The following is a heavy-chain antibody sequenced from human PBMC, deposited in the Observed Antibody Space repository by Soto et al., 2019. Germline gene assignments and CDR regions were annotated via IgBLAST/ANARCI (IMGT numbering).Heavy chain of an antibody. J-gene: IGHJ6*02. CDR2: LNAGFGAT. CDR1: GGTFGRYA. Sequence: QVQLEQSGAEVKKPGSSVKVSCKASGGTFGRYAISWVRRAPGQSLAWMGQLNAGFGATDLAQMFQGRVTITEDQSTTTVYMELSTLRSDDTAVYYCATDWSGGSCYGASGMDVWGQGTPVTVSS. V-gene: IGHV1-69*01. D-gene: IGHD2-15*01. CDR3: ATDWSGGSCYGASGMDV.